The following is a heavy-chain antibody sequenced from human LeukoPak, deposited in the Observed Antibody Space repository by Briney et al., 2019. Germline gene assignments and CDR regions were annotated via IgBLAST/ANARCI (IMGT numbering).Heavy chain of an antibody. D-gene: IGHD3-3*01. V-gene: IGHV4-59*11. CDR2: IYYSGST. CDR3: ARDVFAGFDP. J-gene: IGHJ5*02. Sequence: SVTLSLTCTVSGGSISSHYWSWIRQPPGKGLEWIGYIYYSGSTNYNPSLKSRVTISVDTSKNQFSLKLSSVTAADTAVYYCARDVFAGFDPWGQGTLVTVSS. CDR1: GGSISSHY.